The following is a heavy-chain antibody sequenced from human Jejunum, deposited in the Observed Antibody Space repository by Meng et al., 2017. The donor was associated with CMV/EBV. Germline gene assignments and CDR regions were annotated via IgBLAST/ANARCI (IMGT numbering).Heavy chain of an antibody. CDR2: IFLSGIT. J-gene: IGHJ5*02. CDR3: ARVKYGSTNWFDP. D-gene: IGHD3-10*01. V-gene: IGHV4-39*07. CDR1: GGSISTTGSY. Sequence: VSGGSISTTGSYWGWVRQPPGKGLEWIGNIFLSGITFSNPSLKSRVTISADTSTNQFSLKLSSVTAADTAMYYCARVKYGSTNWFDPWGQGTLVTVSS.